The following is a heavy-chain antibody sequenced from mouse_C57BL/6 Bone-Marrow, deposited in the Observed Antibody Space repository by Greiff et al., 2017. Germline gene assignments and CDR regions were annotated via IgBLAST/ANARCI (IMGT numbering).Heavy chain of an antibody. CDR1: GYSFTGYY. CDR3: ARSVYDGYPLAMDY. J-gene: IGHJ4*01. CDR2: IYPYNGVS. D-gene: IGHD2-3*01. V-gene: IGHV1-31*01. Sequence: VQLKESGPELVKPGASVKISCKASGYSFTGYYMHWVKQSHGNILDWIGYIYPYNGVSSYNQKFKGKATLTVDKSSSTAYMELRSLTSEDSAVYYCARSVYDGYPLAMDYWGQGTSVTVSS.